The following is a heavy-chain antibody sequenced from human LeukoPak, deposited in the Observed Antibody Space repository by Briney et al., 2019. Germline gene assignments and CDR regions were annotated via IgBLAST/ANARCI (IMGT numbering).Heavy chain of an antibody. CDR3: AKDSYYSGWYLNYYYGMDV. CDR2: ISYDGSNK. Sequence: GGSLRLSCAASGFTFSSYGMHWVRQAPGKGLEWVAVISYDGSNKYYADSVKGRFTISGDNSKNTLYLQMNSLRAEDTAVYYCAKDSYYSGWYLNYYYGMDVWGQGTTVTVSS. CDR1: GFTFSSYG. V-gene: IGHV3-30*18. J-gene: IGHJ6*02. D-gene: IGHD6-19*01.